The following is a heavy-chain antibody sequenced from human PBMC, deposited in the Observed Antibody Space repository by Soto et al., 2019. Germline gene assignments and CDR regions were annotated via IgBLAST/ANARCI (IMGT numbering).Heavy chain of an antibody. J-gene: IGHJ6*03. CDR3: ARGKYNWNPPSYYYYMDV. CDR2: INAGNGNT. CDR1: GYTFTSYA. D-gene: IGHD1-20*01. V-gene: IGHV1-3*01. Sequence: GASVKVSCKASGYTFTSYAMHWVRQAPGQRLEWMGWINAGNGNTKYSQKFQGRVTITRDTSASTAYMELSSLRSEDTAVYYCARGKYNWNPPSYYYYMDVWGKGTTVTVSS.